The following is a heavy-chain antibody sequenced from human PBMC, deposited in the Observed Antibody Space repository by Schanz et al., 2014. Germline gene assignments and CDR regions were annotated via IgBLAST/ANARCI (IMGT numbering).Heavy chain of an antibody. CDR3: ARHNRVWFGKEGW. CDR2: LFYGGSK. J-gene: IGHJ4*02. Sequence: QLQMQTSGPGLVRPWETLSLTCTVSGGSISDSGAYWGWFRQTPGKGLEWIANLFYGGSKYYNPPYESRLPMSVAASTNKSPLGLGPVTAADTGVYYCARHNRVWFGKEGWWGQGTLVTVSS. CDR1: GGSISDSGAY. V-gene: IGHV4-39*01. D-gene: IGHD3-10*01.